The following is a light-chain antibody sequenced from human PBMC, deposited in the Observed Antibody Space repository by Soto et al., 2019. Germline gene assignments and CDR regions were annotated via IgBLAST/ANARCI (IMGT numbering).Light chain of an antibody. CDR3: SSYAASNNFYFV. V-gene: IGLV2-8*01. CDR2: EVT. CDR1: SSDVGGYNY. Sequence: QSALTQPPSESRSPGQSVTISCTGTSSDVGGYNYVSWYQQYPGRAPKLMIYEVTKRPSGVPDRFSGSKSGNTASLTVSGLQAEDEADYYCSSYAASNNFYFVFGGGTKVTVL. J-gene: IGLJ3*02.